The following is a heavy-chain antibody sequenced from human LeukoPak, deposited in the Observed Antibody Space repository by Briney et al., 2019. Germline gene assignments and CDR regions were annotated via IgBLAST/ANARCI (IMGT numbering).Heavy chain of an antibody. CDR2: ISYDGSNK. Sequence: PGGSLRLSCAASGFTFSSYAMHWVRQAPGKGLEWVAVISYDGSNKYYADSVKGRFTISRDNSKNTLYLQMNSLRAEDTAVYYCARGRGQLGHFDYWGQGTLVTVSS. D-gene: IGHD6-6*01. V-gene: IGHV3-30-3*01. CDR3: ARGRGQLGHFDY. J-gene: IGHJ4*02. CDR1: GFTFSSYA.